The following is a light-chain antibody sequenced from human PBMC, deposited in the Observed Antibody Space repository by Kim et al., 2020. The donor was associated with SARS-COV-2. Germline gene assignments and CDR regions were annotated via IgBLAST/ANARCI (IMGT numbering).Light chain of an antibody. CDR2: QDS. J-gene: IGLJ2*01. CDR1: KLGDKY. Sequence: SYELTQPPSVSVSPGQTASITCSGDKLGDKYACWYQQKPGQSPVPDIYQDSKRPSGIPERFSGSNSGNTATLTISGTQAMDEADYYCQAWDSSSVVFGGG. V-gene: IGLV3-1*01. CDR3: QAWDSSSVV.